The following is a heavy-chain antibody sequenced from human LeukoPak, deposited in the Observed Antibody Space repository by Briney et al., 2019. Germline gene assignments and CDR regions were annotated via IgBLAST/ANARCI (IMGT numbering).Heavy chain of an antibody. D-gene: IGHD3-22*01. CDR1: GFTFSNYA. CDR2: ISGSGGST. Sequence: SGGSLRLSCAASGFTFSNYAMSWVRQAPGKGLEWVSAISGSGGSTYYADSVKGRFTISRDNSKNTLYLQMNSLRAEDTAVYYCAKVYYDGSGYYLNYWGQGTLVTVSS. CDR3: AKVYYDGSGYYLNY. J-gene: IGHJ4*02. V-gene: IGHV3-23*01.